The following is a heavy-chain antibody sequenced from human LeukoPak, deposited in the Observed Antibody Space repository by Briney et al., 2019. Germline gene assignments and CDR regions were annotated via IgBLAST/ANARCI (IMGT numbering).Heavy chain of an antibody. Sequence: SETLSLTCTVSGGSISSYLWSSIRQPPGEGVGWVGYIYDSGSTNYNPSLKSRVTISVDTSKTQSSLKLSSVTAADTAVYYCESDRQWLVPFGYYYYGMDVWGQGNTVTVSS. CDR1: GGSISSYL. V-gene: IGHV4-59*01. CDR2: IYDSGST. CDR3: ESDRQWLVPFGYYYYGMDV. D-gene: IGHD6-19*01. J-gene: IGHJ6*02.